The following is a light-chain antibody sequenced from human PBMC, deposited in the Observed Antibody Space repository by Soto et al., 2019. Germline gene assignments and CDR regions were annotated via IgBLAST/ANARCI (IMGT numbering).Light chain of an antibody. Sequence: EIVLTQSPGTLSLSPGERATLSCRASQSVGTNYLAWFQQKPGQAPRLLIYATSTRATGIPDRFSGSGSGTDFTLTITSLQSEDFATYYCQQYHTYPQTFGQGTRLEI. J-gene: IGKJ2*01. CDR3: QQYHTYPQT. V-gene: IGKV3-20*01. CDR1: QSVGTNY. CDR2: ATS.